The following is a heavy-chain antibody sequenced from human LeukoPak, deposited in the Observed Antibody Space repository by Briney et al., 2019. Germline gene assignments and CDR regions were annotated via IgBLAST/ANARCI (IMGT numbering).Heavy chain of an antibody. D-gene: IGHD3-22*01. CDR3: AKAGNGRSSGYPLYYYYYMDV. CDR2: IRYDGNNK. Sequence: AGGSLRLSCAASGFTFSSYGMHWVRQAPGKGLEWAAFIRYDGNNKYYADSVEGRFTISRDNSKNTLYLQMNSLRAEDTAVYYCAKAGNGRSSGYPLYYYYYMDVWGKGTTVTVSS. CDR1: GFTFSSYG. J-gene: IGHJ6*03. V-gene: IGHV3-30*02.